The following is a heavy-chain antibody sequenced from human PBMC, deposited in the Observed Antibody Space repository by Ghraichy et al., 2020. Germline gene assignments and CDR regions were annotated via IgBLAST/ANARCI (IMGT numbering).Heavy chain of an antibody. CDR3: ARDTYYYDSSGYYSPVDFDY. Sequence: GGSLRLSCAASGFTFSSYSMNWVRQAPGKGLEWVSSISSSSSYIYYADSVKGRFTISRDNAKNSLYLQMNSLRAEDTAVYYCARDTYYYDSSGYYSPVDFDYWGQGTLVTVSS. CDR2: ISSSSSYI. J-gene: IGHJ4*02. CDR1: GFTFSSYS. V-gene: IGHV3-21*01. D-gene: IGHD3-22*01.